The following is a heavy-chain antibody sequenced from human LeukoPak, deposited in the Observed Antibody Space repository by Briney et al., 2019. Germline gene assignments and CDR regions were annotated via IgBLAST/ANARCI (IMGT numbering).Heavy chain of an antibody. V-gene: IGHV3-21*01. Sequence: PGGSLRLSCAASGFTFRTYSMHWVRQAPGKGLEWVSSIRSGSTYINYADSVKGRFTISRDDPKNSLYLQMNSLSAEDTAVYYCARDGIFDYWGQGTLVTVSS. CDR2: IRSGSTYI. J-gene: IGHJ4*02. CDR1: GFTFRTYS. CDR3: ARDGIFDY.